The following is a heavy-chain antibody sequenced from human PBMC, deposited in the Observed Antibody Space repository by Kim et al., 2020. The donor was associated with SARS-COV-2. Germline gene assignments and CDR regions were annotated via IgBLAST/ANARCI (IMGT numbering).Heavy chain of an antibody. CDR1: GFTFSSYD. Sequence: GGSLRLSCAASGFTFSSYDMHWVRQATGKGLEWVSAIGTAGDTYYPGSVKGRFTISRENAKNSLYLQMNSLRAGDTAVYYCARGIPPYLGNYDSSGSSGMDVWGQGTTVTVSS. D-gene: IGHD3-22*01. J-gene: IGHJ6*02. V-gene: IGHV3-13*01. CDR2: IGTAGDT. CDR3: ARGIPPYLGNYDSSGSSGMDV.